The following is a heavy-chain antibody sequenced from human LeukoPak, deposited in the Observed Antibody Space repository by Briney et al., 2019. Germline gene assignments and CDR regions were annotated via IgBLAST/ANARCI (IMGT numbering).Heavy chain of an antibody. J-gene: IGHJ6*02. Sequence: GASVKVSCKASGGTFSSYAISWVRQAPGQGLEWMGWISAYNGNTNYAQKLQGRVTMTTDTSTSTAYMELRSLRSDDTAVYYCARDPTFDFYYYYGMDVWGQGTTVTVSS. D-gene: IGHD3-3*01. V-gene: IGHV1-18*01. CDR1: GGTFSSYA. CDR2: ISAYNGNT. CDR3: ARDPTFDFYYYYGMDV.